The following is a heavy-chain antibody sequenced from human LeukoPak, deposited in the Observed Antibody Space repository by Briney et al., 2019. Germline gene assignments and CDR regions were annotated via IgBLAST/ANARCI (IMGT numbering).Heavy chain of an antibody. CDR2: IYYSGST. Sequence: SETLFLTCTVSGGSISGSSYYWGWIRQPPGKGLEWIGSIYYSGSTYYNPSLKSRVTISVDTSKNQFSLKLSSVTAADTAVYYCASVYGSGSYFLTNYYYYYMDVWGKGTTVTVSS. CDR3: ASVYGSGSYFLTNYYYYYMDV. D-gene: IGHD3-10*01. J-gene: IGHJ6*03. V-gene: IGHV4-39*01. CDR1: GGSISGSSYY.